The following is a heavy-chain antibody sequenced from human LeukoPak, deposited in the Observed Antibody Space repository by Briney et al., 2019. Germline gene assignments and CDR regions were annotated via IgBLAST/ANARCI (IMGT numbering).Heavy chain of an antibody. CDR2: INHSGST. V-gene: IGHV4-34*01. D-gene: IGHD2-15*01. CDR3: ARVAVGKGYPFDY. J-gene: IGHJ4*02. Sequence: SETLSLTCAVYGGSISHYYWSWIRQSPGKGLECIGEINHSGSTNYNPSLKSRVTISVDTSKNQFSLKLSSVTAADTAVYYCARVAVGKGYPFDYWGQGTLVTVSS. CDR1: GGSISHYY.